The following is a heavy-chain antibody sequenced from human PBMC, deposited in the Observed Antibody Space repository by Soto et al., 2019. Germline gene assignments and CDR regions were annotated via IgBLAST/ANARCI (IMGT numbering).Heavy chain of an antibody. J-gene: IGHJ4*02. D-gene: IGHD3-10*01. V-gene: IGHV4-59*01. Sequence: SETLSLTCTVSGGSISSYYWSWIRQPPGKGLEWIGYIYYSGSTNYNPSLKSRVTISVDTSKNQFSLKLSSVTAADTAVYYCARDSRYYYCSGSYCNPFDYWGQGTLAT. CDR2: IYYSGST. CDR1: GGSISSYY. CDR3: ARDSRYYYCSGSYCNPFDY.